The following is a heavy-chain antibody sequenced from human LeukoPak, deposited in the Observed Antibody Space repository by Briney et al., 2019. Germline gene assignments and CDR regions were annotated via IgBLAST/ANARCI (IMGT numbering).Heavy chain of an antibody. CDR2: IYSSGST. CDR1: GDSISSFY. D-gene: IGHD3-3*01. CDR3: ARAGFWSGYYTDY. J-gene: IGHJ4*02. V-gene: IGHV4-59*01. Sequence: PSETLSLTCTVSGDSISSFYWSWIRQPPGKGLEWIGYIYSSGSTNYNPSLKSRVTISVDTSKNQFSLKLSSVTAADTAVYYCARAGFWSGYYTDYWGQGTLVTVSS.